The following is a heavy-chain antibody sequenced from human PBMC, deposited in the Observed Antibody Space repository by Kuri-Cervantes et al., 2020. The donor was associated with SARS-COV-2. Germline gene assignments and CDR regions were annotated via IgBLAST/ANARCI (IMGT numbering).Heavy chain of an antibody. D-gene: IGHD4-11*01. CDR1: GGSISSGDYY. Sequence: SETLSLTCTVSGGSISSGDYYWSWIRQPPGKGLEWIGYIYYSGSTYYNPPLKSRVTISVDTSKNQFSLKLSSVTAADTAVYYCARGWTTVTTPYFDYWGQGTLVTVSS. J-gene: IGHJ4*02. CDR3: ARGWTTVTTPYFDY. CDR2: IYYSGST. V-gene: IGHV4-30-4*08.